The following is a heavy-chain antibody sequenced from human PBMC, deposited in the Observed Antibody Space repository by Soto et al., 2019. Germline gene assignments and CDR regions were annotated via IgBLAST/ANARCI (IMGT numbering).Heavy chain of an antibody. V-gene: IGHV1-69*12. CDR2: IIPIFGTA. CDR1: GGTFSSYA. J-gene: IGHJ6*02. D-gene: IGHD3-3*01. CDR3: ARNDNPRNADDFPDYYYYGMDV. Sequence: QVQLVQSGAEVKKPGSSVKVSCKASGGTFSSYAISWVRQAPGQGLEWMGGIIPIFGTANYAQKFQGRVTITADESTSTAYMELSSLRSEDTAVYYCARNDNPRNADDFPDYYYYGMDVWGQGTTVTVSS.